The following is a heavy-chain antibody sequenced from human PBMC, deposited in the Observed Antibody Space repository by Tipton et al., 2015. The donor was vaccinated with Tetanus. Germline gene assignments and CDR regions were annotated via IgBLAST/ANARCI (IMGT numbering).Heavy chain of an antibody. Sequence: QLVQSGAEVKKPGASVKVSCKASGYTFTGYYMHWVRQAPGQGLEWMGWINPNSGGTNYAQKFQGRVTMTRDTSISTAYMELSRLRSDDTAVYYCARDQYYYGSGSWEGYYYYYGMDVWGQGTTVTVSS. V-gene: IGHV1-2*02. D-gene: IGHD3-10*01. CDR1: GYTFTGYY. CDR2: INPNSGGT. J-gene: IGHJ6*02. CDR3: ARDQYYYGSGSWEGYYYYYGMDV.